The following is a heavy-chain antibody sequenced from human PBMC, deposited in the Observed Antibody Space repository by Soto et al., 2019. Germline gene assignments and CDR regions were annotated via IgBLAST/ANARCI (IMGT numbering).Heavy chain of an antibody. V-gene: IGHV3-23*01. CDR2: ISGSGLST. J-gene: IGHJ4*02. CDR3: AFSFLGEVAVSFDY. Sequence: ELQLLESGGGLVQPGGSLRVSCAASGFTFSNYAMSWVRQAPGKGLEWVSAISGSGLSTYYADSVKGRFTISRDNSKNTLYLQMNSLRAEDTAVYYCAFSFLGEVAVSFDYWGQGTLVTVSS. CDR1: GFTFSNYA. D-gene: IGHD1-26*01.